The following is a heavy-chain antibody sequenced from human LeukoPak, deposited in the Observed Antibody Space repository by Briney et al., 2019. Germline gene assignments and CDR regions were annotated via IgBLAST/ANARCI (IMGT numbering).Heavy chain of an antibody. CDR1: GFTFNHYG. CDR3: SRGGGKLDY. V-gene: IGHV3-30*03. CDR2: ILYTGTNA. D-gene: IGHD3-16*01. J-gene: IGHJ4*02. Sequence: PGGSLRLSCAASGFTFNHYGMHWVRQAPGKGLEWVANILYTGTNAYYGDSVKGRFTISRDNAKNSLHLQMNSLRAEDTAVYYCSRGGGKLDYWGQGTLVTVSS.